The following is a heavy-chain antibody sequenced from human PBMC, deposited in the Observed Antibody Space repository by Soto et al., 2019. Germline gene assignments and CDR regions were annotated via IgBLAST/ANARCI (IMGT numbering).Heavy chain of an antibody. CDR1: GFTFSSYA. V-gene: IGHV3-23*01. CDR2: ISGNGGST. J-gene: IGHJ4*02. CDR3: AKDYADYIPYYCDH. D-gene: IGHD4-17*01. Sequence: VQLLESGGDLVQPGGSLRLSCGASGFTFSSYAVSWVRQAPGKGLQWVSTISGNGGSTYYAESVRGRFTISRDSSKNTLSLQMNSLRAEDTGLYYCAKDYADYIPYYCDHWGQGTLVTVSS.